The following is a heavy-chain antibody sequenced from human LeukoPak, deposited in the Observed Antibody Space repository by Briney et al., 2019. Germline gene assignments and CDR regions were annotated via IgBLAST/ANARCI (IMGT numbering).Heavy chain of an antibody. CDR3: ATYSYYDSSGYYLGY. Sequence: ASVKVSCKVSGYTLTELSMHWVRQAPGKGLEWMGGFDPEDSETIYAQKFQGRVTMTEDTSTDTAYMELSSLRSEDTAVYYCATYSYYDSSGYYLGYWGQGTLVTVSS. J-gene: IGHJ4*02. CDR2: FDPEDSET. CDR1: GYTLTELS. D-gene: IGHD3-22*01. V-gene: IGHV1-24*01.